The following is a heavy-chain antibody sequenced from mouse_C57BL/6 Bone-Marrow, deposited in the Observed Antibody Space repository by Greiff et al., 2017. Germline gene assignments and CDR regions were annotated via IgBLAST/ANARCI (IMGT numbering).Heavy chain of an antibody. CDR1: GYTFTSDT. D-gene: IGHD1-1*01. Sequence: VQLKESGAELARPGASVKMSCKASGYTFTSDTMHWVNQRPGQGLEWIGYINPSSGYTKYNQKFKDKATVTADTSSSTAYMRLSSLASEDSAVYYCARFTTVVARGFAYWGQGTLVTVSA. CDR3: ARFTTVVARGFAY. V-gene: IGHV1-4*01. J-gene: IGHJ3*01. CDR2: INPSSGYT.